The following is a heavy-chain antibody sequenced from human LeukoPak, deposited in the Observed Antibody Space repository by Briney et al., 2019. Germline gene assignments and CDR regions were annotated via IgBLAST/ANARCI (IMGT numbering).Heavy chain of an antibody. CDR1: GYTFSDYY. V-gene: IGHV1-2*02. D-gene: IGHD2-2*02. J-gene: IGHJ4*02. CDR3: ARRYCSSANCYTAPDY. Sequence: ASVKVSCTAFGYTFSDYYMHWVRQAPGQGLEWMGWINPNSGGTKYAQKFQGRVTMTRDTSISTAYMELSRLRSDDTAVYYCARRYCSSANCYTAPDYWGQGTLVTVSS. CDR2: INPNSGGT.